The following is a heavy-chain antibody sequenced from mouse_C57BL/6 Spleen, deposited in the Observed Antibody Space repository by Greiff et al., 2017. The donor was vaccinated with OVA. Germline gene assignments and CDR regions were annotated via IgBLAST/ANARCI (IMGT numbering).Heavy chain of an antibody. CDR3: ARRYDYAYYFDY. J-gene: IGHJ2*01. Sequence: EVQLQQSGPELVKPGASVKIPCKASGYTFTYYNMDWVKQSHGKSLEWIGDINPNNGGTIYNQKFKGKATLTVDKSSSTAYMELRSLTSEDTAVYYCARRYDYAYYFDYWGQGTTLTVSS. CDR1: GYTFTYYN. D-gene: IGHD2-4*01. CDR2: INPNNGGT. V-gene: IGHV1-18*01.